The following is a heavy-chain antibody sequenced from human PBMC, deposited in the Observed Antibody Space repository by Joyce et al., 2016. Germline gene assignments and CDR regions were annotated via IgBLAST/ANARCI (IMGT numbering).Heavy chain of an antibody. CDR1: GGSISSSGHS. CDR2: IFHNGGT. J-gene: IGHJ4*02. CDR3: ATLGAAYGFYFDY. D-gene: IGHD3-10*01. Sequence: QLQLQESGSGLVKPSQTLSLTCAASGGSISSSGHSWSWIRQPPGQGLEWIGYIFHNGGTYYNPSLKSRVTISVDRSKNQFSLRLSSVTAADTAVYYCATLGAAYGFYFDYWGQGILVTVSS. V-gene: IGHV4-30-2*01.